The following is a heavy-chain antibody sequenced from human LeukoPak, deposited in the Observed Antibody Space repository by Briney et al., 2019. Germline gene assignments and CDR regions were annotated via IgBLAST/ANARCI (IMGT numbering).Heavy chain of an antibody. J-gene: IGHJ6*02. CDR2: INTNTGNP. CDR1: GYTFTDYA. Sequence: AASVKVSCKASGYTFTDYAMNWVRQAPGQGLEWMGRINTNTGNPTYAQDFTGRFVFSLDTSARTAYLQISSLKAEDTAVYYCARVFAADYYFYGMDVWGQGTTVTVSS. D-gene: IGHD6-13*01. CDR3: ARVFAADYYFYGMDV. V-gene: IGHV7-4-1*02.